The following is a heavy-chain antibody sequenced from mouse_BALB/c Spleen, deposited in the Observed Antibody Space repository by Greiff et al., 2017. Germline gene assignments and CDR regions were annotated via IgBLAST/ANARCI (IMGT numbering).Heavy chain of an antibody. V-gene: IGHV5-4*02. CDR3: ARGSAWFAY. J-gene: IGHJ3*01. Sequence: EVQRVESGGGLVKPGGSLKLSCAASGFTFSDYYMYWVRQTPEKRLEWVATISDGGSYTYYPDSVKGRFTISRDNAKNNLYLQMSSLKSEDTAMYYCARGSAWFAYWGQGTLVTVSA. CDR2: ISDGGSYT. CDR1: GFTFSDYY.